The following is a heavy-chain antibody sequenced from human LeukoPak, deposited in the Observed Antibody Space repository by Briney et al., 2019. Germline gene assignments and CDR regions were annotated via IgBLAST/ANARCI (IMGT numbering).Heavy chain of an antibody. D-gene: IGHD2-2*01. CDR3: AADSNIVVVPAALDY. J-gene: IGHJ4*02. V-gene: IGHV3-23*01. CDR1: GFTFSSYA. Sequence: GGSLRLSCAASGFTFSSYAMSWLRQAPGKGLEWVSAISGSGGSTYYADSVKGRFTISRDNSKNTLYLQMNSLRAEDMAVYYCAADSNIVVVPAALDYWGQGTLVTVSS. CDR2: ISGSGGST.